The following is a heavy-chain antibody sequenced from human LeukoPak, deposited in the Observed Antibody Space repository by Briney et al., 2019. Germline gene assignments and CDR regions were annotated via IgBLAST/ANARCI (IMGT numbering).Heavy chain of an antibody. Sequence: ASVKVSCKASGYTFTSYDINWVRQATGQGLEWMGWMNPNSGNTGYAQKSQGRVTMTRNTSISTAYMELSSLRSEDTAVYYCARALADNWFDPWGQGTLVTVSS. CDR1: GYTFTSYD. CDR2: MNPNSGNT. CDR3: ARALADNWFDP. V-gene: IGHV1-8*01. D-gene: IGHD2-15*01. J-gene: IGHJ5*02.